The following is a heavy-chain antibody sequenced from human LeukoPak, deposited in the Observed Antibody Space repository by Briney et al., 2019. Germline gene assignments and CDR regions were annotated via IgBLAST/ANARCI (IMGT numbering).Heavy chain of an antibody. CDR3: ASEESRGVYGMDV. CDR1: GFSLSRYD. D-gene: IGHD3-10*01. J-gene: IGHJ6*02. CDR2: ISPAGHT. Sequence: GGSLRLSCAASGFSLSRYDMHWVRQPTGGGLEWVSTISPAGHTYYPDSVKGRFTISRENAKNSLFLQLNNLRAGGTAVCFCASEESRGVYGMDVWGQGTTVTVSS. V-gene: IGHV3-13*01.